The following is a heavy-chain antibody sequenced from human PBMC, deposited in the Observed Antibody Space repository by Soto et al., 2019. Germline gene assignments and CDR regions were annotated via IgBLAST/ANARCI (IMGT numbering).Heavy chain of an antibody. J-gene: IGHJ6*02. CDR3: VKDWTGNKCPCMDV. V-gene: IGHV3-23*04. CDR2: ISGNGKTT. Sequence: EVQVVESGGGLLQPGRSLRLSCDASGYTFNAHAMTWVRQGPGMGLEWTSSISGNGKTTYYADSVKGRFTVSRDNSKNTLSLQMNSLRVEDTATYYCVKDWTGNKCPCMDVWGQGTTVTVSS. CDR1: GYTFNAHA. D-gene: IGHD2-8*02.